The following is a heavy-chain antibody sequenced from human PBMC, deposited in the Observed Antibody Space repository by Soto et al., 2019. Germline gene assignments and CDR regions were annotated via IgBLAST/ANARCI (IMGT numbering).Heavy chain of an antibody. Sequence: PGGSLRLSCAASGFRFDDYNMHWVRQAPGKGLEWVSLITWNGANSYYADSVKGRFTISRDGTTKSLSLQMTSLKREDTGLYFCARETLTFGSALDVWGQGTTATVPS. CDR1: GFRFDDYN. J-gene: IGHJ6*02. D-gene: IGHD3-3*01. CDR3: ARETLTFGSALDV. V-gene: IGHV3-43*01. CDR2: ITWNGANS.